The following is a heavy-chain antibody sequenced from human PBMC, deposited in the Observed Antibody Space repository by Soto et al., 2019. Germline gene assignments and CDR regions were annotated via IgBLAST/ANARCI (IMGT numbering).Heavy chain of an antibody. CDR3: VRAGHVFDVHYYGMDL. CDR1: GFTFNDYS. Sequence: PGGSLRLSCEASGFTFNDYSMDWVRQAPEKGLEWVSSISSSGTYIYYADSVKGRFAISRDNANNVMYLQMDTLRAEDTAVYYCVRAGHVFDVHYYGMDLWCQGTTVTVSS. V-gene: IGHV3-21*01. CDR2: ISSSGTYI. D-gene: IGHD3-10*01. J-gene: IGHJ6*02.